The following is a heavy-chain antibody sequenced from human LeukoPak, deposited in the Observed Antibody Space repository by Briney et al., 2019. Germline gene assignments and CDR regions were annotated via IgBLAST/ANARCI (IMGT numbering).Heavy chain of an antibody. Sequence: SETLSLTCTVSGGSISSYYWSWIRQPPGKGLEWIGYIYYSGSTNYNPSLKSQVTISVDTSKNQFSLKLSSVTAADTAVYYCARGGLDGSGYWAAFDIWGQGTMVTVSS. CDR2: IYYSGST. D-gene: IGHD3-22*01. CDR1: GGSISSYY. V-gene: IGHV4-59*01. J-gene: IGHJ3*02. CDR3: ARGGLDGSGYWAAFDI.